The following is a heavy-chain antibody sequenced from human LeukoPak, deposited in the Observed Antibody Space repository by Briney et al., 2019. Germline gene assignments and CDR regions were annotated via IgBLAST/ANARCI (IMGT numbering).Heavy chain of an antibody. CDR3: ARGRVLSSNVSVCYPYFDY. CDR2: IDPRNGVT. D-gene: IGHD3-16*02. CDR1: GYTFTSCD. J-gene: IGHJ4*02. V-gene: IGHV1-2*02. Sequence: VASMKVSCTTSGYTFTSCDLHWLRQAPGQGLEWMGWIDPRNGVTDIAQKYQGRVSMTTDTSITTAFMELNRLTSDDSAVYFCARGRVLSSNVSVCYPYFDYWGQGTLLIVSS.